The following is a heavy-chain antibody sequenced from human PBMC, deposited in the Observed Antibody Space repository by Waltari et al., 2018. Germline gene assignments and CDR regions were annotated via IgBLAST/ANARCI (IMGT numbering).Heavy chain of an antibody. CDR1: GYPFTSYD. Sequence: QVQLVQSGAEVKKPGASVKVSCKASGYPFTSYDINWVRQATGQGLEWMGWMNPNSGNTGYAQKFQGRVTMTRNTSISTAYMELSSLRSEDTAVYYCARVKRYYDILTGSGSYFDYWGQGTLVTVSS. CDR2: MNPNSGNT. D-gene: IGHD3-9*01. CDR3: ARVKRYYDILTGSGSYFDY. J-gene: IGHJ4*02. V-gene: IGHV1-8*01.